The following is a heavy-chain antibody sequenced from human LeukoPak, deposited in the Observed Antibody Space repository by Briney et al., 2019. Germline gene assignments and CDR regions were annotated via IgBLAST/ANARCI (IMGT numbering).Heavy chain of an antibody. Sequence: ASVKVSCKASGYTFTGYYMHWVRQAPGQGLEWMGWINPNSGGTNYGQKFQGRVTMTRDTSISTAYMELSRLRSDDTAVYYCARASPGYSSGWYPAFNYYYYGMDVWGQGTTVTVSS. D-gene: IGHD6-19*01. CDR1: GYTFTGYY. CDR3: ARASPGYSSGWYPAFNYYYYGMDV. CDR2: INPNSGGT. J-gene: IGHJ6*02. V-gene: IGHV1-2*02.